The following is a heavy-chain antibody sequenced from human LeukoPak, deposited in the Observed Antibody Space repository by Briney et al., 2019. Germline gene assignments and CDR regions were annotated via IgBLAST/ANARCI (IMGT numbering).Heavy chain of an antibody. J-gene: IGHJ4*02. Sequence: SETLSLTCAVYGGSFSGYHWSWIRQPPGKGLEWIGEINHSGSANYNPSLKSRVTISVDTSKNQFSLKLSSVTAADTAVYYCARARSLFDFWSGYYQYYFDYWGQGTLVTVSS. CDR3: ARARSLFDFWSGYYQYYFDY. CDR2: INHSGSA. D-gene: IGHD3-3*01. CDR1: GGSFSGYH. V-gene: IGHV4-34*01.